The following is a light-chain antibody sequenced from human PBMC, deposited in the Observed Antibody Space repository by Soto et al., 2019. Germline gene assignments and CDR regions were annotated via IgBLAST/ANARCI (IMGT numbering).Light chain of an antibody. CDR3: QQYYSTPTWT. CDR2: WAS. J-gene: IGKJ1*01. Sequence: DIVMTQSPDSLAVSLGERATINCKSSQSVLYSSNNKNYLAWYQQKPGQPPKLLIYWASTRESGVPDRFSGSGSVTEFTLTISSLQAEDVAVYYCQQYYSTPTWTFGQGTKVEIK. V-gene: IGKV4-1*01. CDR1: QSVLYSSNNKNY.